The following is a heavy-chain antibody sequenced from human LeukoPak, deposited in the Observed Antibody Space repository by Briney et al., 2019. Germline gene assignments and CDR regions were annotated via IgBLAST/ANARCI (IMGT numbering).Heavy chain of an antibody. CDR1: GFTFSSYG. D-gene: IGHD2-15*01. Sequence: GRSLRLSCAASGFTFSSYGMHWVRQAPGKGLEWVAVIWYDGSNKYYADSVKGRFTISRDNSKNTLYLQMNSLRAEDTAVYYCARDTIAGYFDYWGQGTLVTVSS. V-gene: IGHV3-33*01. CDR3: ARDTIAGYFDY. CDR2: IWYDGSNK. J-gene: IGHJ4*02.